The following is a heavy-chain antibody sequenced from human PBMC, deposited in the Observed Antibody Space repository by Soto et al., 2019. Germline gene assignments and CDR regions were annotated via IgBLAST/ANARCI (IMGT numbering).Heavy chain of an antibody. CDR2: IYYSGST. J-gene: IGHJ5*02. D-gene: IGHD6-13*01. V-gene: IGHV4-39*01. CDR1: GGSISSSSYY. CDR3: ARTIIAAAGRPWWFDP. Sequence: VQLQESAPGLVKPSETLSLTCTVSGGSISSSSYYWGWIRQPPGKRLEWIGSIYYSGSTYYSPPLRSRVNISVDTSRNQFSLNVRSVTAADTAVFSCARTIIAAAGRPWWFDPWGQGTMVTVSS.